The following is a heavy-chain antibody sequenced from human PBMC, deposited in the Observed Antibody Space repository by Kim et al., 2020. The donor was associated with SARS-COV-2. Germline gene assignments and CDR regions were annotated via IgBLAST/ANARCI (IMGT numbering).Heavy chain of an antibody. J-gene: IGHJ4*02. CDR3: ARLEYYYDSSGYTYYFDY. CDR2: ISSSGSTI. D-gene: IGHD3-22*01. Sequence: GGSLRLSCAASGFTFSDYYMSWIRQAPGKGLEWVSYISSSGSTIYYADSVKGRFTISRDNAKNSLYLQMNSLRAEDTAVYYCARLEYYYDSSGYTYYFDYWGQGTLVTVSS. CDR1: GFTFSDYY. V-gene: IGHV3-11*01.